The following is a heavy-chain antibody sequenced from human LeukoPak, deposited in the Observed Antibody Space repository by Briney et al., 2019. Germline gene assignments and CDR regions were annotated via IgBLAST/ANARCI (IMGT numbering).Heavy chain of an antibody. J-gene: IGHJ4*02. D-gene: IGHD3-3*01. CDR2: ITPSGST. CDR3: ARGRKGVLRFLECLSYSSYFDY. V-gene: IGHV4-34*01. CDR1: VDTFSRTY. Sequence: PSDTQTHLCPDSVDTFSRTYRTSIHQHPGKGLHLSHAITPSGSTNYSPPLTSRVAISVDASKNQFSLKLSSVTAADTAVYYCARGRKGVLRFLECLSYSSYFDYCGQGTLVTVSS.